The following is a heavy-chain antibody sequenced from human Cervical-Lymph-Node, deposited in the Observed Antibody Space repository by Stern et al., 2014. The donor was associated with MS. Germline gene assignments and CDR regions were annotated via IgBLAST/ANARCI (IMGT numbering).Heavy chain of an antibody. CDR2: LSWNSLSI. D-gene: IGHD6-13*01. J-gene: IGHJ5*02. CDR1: GFIFEDYS. CDR3: TRDTSSSWCEGAHWLDP. V-gene: IGHV3-9*01. Sequence: EVQLVESGGGLVQPGKSLRLSCAASGFIFEDYSMHWVRQAPGKVLEWVAGLSWNSLSIGYADSVKGRFTVFRDNAKNSMYLQMNKLTAEDTALYHCTRDTSSSWCEGAHWLDPWGQGTLVTVSS.